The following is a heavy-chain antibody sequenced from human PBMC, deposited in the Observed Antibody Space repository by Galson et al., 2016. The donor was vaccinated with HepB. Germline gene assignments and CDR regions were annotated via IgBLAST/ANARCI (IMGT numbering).Heavy chain of an antibody. CDR1: GGSISTNNW. J-gene: IGHJ4*02. Sequence: SETLSLTCAVSGGSISTNNWWSWVRQTPGKGLEWIGQIYHSGSANYNPSLKSRVIMSVDKSKNQFSLNLNSVTAADPAVYYCARETPGDYFDYWGQGTLVTVSS. CDR2: IYHSGSA. CDR3: ARETPGDYFDY. V-gene: IGHV4-4*02.